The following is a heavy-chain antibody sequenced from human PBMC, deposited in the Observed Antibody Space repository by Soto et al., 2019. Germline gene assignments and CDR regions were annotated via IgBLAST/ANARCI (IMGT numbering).Heavy chain of an antibody. J-gene: IGHJ3*02. D-gene: IGHD2-2*01. CDR2: ISDSGGTT. CDR1: GFTFKLYG. Sequence: GGSLGLSCAASGFTFKLYGMSWVRPAPGKGLDWVSVISDSGGTTYYADSVKGRFTISRDNSKNTLYLQLNSLRAEDTAVYYCAKDPGLVGRTGPIWGQGTMVTVSS. V-gene: IGHV3-23*01. CDR3: AKDPGLVGRTGPI.